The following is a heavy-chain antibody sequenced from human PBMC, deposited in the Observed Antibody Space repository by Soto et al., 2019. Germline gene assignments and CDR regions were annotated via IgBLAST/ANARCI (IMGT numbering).Heavy chain of an antibody. Sequence: PGGSLRLSCAASGFTFSNAWMSWVRQAQGKGLEWVGRIKSKTDGRTTNYAAPVKGRFTISREDSKNTLYLQMNSLKTEDTAVYYCTTDDDFWSGYYPAYYYYGMDVWGQGTTVTVSS. CDR3: TTDDDFWSGYYPAYYYYGMDV. D-gene: IGHD3-3*01. J-gene: IGHJ6*02. CDR2: IKSKTDGRTT. V-gene: IGHV3-15*01. CDR1: GFTFSNAW.